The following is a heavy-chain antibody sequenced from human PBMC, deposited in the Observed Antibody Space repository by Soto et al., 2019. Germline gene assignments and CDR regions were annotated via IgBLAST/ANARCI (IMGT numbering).Heavy chain of an antibody. J-gene: IGHJ4*02. V-gene: IGHV1-18*01. CDR1: GYIFSTHG. CDR2: INPYNGKT. Sequence: QVPLEQSGAEVKKSGASVKVSCKASGYIFSTHGINWVRQAPGQGLEWMGWINPYNGKTIYAQKFQGRVTMTTETSRKTAYMELRSLRSDDTAVYYCARVQIVVVVGGTPADYWGQGTLVTVSS. D-gene: IGHD2-15*01. CDR3: ARVQIVVVVGGTPADY.